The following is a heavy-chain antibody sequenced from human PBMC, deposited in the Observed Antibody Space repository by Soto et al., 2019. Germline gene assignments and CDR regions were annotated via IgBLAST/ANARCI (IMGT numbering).Heavy chain of an antibody. V-gene: IGHV1-69*13. J-gene: IGHJ6*02. CDR2: FIPIFGTA. CDR1: RGSFSSCS. CDR3: ASFFSVEMVTSIILSSFFYYPTDV. D-gene: IGHD5-18*01. Sequence: SVKVSCKASRGSFSSCSISWLQQPTGKGREWLDGFIPIFGTATYAQKFQGRVTITADESTSTAYMELSSLRSEDTAVYYCASFFSVEMVTSIILSSFFYYPTDVWGQGTTVTVSS.